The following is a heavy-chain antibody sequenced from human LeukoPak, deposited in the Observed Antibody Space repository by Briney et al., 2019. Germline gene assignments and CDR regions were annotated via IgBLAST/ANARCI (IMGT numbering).Heavy chain of an antibody. Sequence: SETLSLTCAVYGGSFSSYYWSWIRQPPGKGLEWIGEINHSGSTNYNPSLKSRVTMSADTSKNQISLKLTSVTAADTAVYYCARDVGGAQPGFWGQGILVTVSS. V-gene: IGHV4-34*01. D-gene: IGHD1-26*01. CDR3: ARDVGGAQPGF. J-gene: IGHJ4*02. CDR1: GGSFSSYY. CDR2: INHSGST.